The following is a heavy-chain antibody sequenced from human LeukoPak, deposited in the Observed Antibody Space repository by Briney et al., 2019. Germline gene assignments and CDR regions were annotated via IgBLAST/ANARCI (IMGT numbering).Heavy chain of an antibody. Sequence: SETLSLTCTVSGGSISSYYWSWIRQPPGKGLEWIGYVHYSGNTDHNPSLKSRLTISLDMSKNQFSLKLRSVTAADTAVYYCARPRGNGDYADAFDIWGQGTRVTVSS. V-gene: IGHV4-59*01. J-gene: IGHJ3*02. CDR3: ARPRGNGDYADAFDI. CDR2: VHYSGNT. D-gene: IGHD4-17*01. CDR1: GGSISSYY.